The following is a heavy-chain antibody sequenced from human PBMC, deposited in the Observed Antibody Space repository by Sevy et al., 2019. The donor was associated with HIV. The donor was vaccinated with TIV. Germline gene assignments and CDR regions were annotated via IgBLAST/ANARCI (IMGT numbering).Heavy chain of an antibody. J-gene: IGHJ6*02. CDR2: IYPGDSDT. Sequence: GESLKISCKGSGYSFTSYWIGWVRQMPGEGLEWMGIIYPGDSDTRYSPSFQGQVTISAEMSISPAYLRWSSLKAPDTAMYYCARLGERFMEWTIIAPDDYYYYYGMDVWGQGTTVTVSS. CDR1: GYSFTSYW. D-gene: IGHD3-3*01. CDR3: ARLGERFMEWTIIAPDDYYYYYGMDV. V-gene: IGHV5-51*01.